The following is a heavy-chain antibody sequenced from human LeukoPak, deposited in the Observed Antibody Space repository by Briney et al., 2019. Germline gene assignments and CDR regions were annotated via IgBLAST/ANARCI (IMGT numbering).Heavy chain of an antibody. CDR3: ARDSERKRYYYDSSGYSRVIDY. V-gene: IGHV4-59*12. CDR1: GGSISSYY. CDR2: IYYSGST. J-gene: IGHJ4*02. D-gene: IGHD3-22*01. Sequence: MASETLSLTCTVSGGSISSYYWSWIRQPPGKGLEWIGYIYYSGSTYYNPSLKSRVTISVDTSKNQFSLKLSSVTAADTAVYYCARDSERKRYYYDSSGYSRVIDYWGQGTLVTVSS.